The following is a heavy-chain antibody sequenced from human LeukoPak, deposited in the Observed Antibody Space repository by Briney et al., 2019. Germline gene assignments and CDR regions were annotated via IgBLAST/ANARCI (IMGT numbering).Heavy chain of an antibody. CDR2: IYPGDSDT. CDR1: GYSFTSYW. V-gene: IGHV5-51*01. D-gene: IGHD5-24*01. J-gene: IGHJ4*02. CDR3: ARLADGYNY. Sequence: PGESLKISCKGSGYSFTSYWIGWVRQMPGKGLEWMGIIYPGDSDTRYSPSFQGQVTISADKSTSTAYLQWNSLKAPDTATYYRARLADGYNYWGQGTLVTVSS.